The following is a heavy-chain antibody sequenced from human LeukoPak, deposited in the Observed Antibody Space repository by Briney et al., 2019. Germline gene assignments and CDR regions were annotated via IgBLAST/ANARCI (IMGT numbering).Heavy chain of an antibody. J-gene: IGHJ4*02. CDR1: GGSISSGSYY. CDR2: IYYSGST. V-gene: IGHV4-61*10. D-gene: IGHD3-16*01. Sequence: SETLSLTCTVSGGSISSGSYYWSWIWQPAGKGLEWIGYIYYSGSTYYNPSLKSRVTISVDTSKNQFSLKLSSVTAADTAVYYCARLGEAYYFDYWGQGALVTVSS. CDR3: ARLGEAYYFDY.